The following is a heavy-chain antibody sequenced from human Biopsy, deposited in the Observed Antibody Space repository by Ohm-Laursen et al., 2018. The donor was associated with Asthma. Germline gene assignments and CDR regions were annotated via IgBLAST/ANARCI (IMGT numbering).Heavy chain of an antibody. CDR3: ASVFESSEWGPCDHFGLDV. CDR2: IYSGGTS. CDR1: GFAVSRDY. J-gene: IGHJ6*02. Sequence: SLRLSCAASGFAVSRDYMFWVRQAPGKGLEWVSVIYSGGTSHTADSVKGRFTISRDNAQKSLLLQMGSLRAEDTAVYYCASVFESSEWGPCDHFGLDVWGQGTTVAVSS. V-gene: IGHV3-53*01. D-gene: IGHD6-25*01.